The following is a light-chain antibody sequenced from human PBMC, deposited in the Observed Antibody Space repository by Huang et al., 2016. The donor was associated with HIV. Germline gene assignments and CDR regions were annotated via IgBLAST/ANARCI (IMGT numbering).Light chain of an antibody. CDR1: QSIRSW. CDR3: QQYNSYPWT. Sequence: DIQMTQSPSTLPASVGDRVTITCRASQSIRSWLAWYQQKPGKAPKLLIYDASSLESGVPSRFSGSGSGTDFTLTISRLQPDDFATYYCQQYNSYPWTFGQGTKVEIK. CDR2: DAS. J-gene: IGKJ1*01. V-gene: IGKV1-5*01.